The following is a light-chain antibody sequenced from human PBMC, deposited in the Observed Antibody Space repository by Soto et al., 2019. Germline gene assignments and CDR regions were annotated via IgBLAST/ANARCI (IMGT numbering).Light chain of an antibody. Sequence: NFMLTQPHSVSESPGKTVTISCTRSSGSIASNYVQWYQQRPGRSPTTVIYEDNRRPSGVPDRFSGSIDSSSNSASLSISGLKTEDEADYYCQSYNSNNHGVFGGGTKVTVL. CDR3: QSYNSNNHGV. CDR2: EDN. V-gene: IGLV6-57*01. J-gene: IGLJ3*02. CDR1: SGSIASNY.